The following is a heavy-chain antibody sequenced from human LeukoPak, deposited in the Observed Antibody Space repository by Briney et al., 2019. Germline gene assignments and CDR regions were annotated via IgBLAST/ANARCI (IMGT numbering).Heavy chain of an antibody. Sequence: GGSLRLSCAASGFAVSTNYLSWVRQAPGKGLEWVSAISGSGGSTYYADSVKGRFTISRDNSKNTLYLQMNSLRAEDTAVYYCAKGGYYYGSGRSYYFDYWGQGTLVTVSS. CDR1: GFAVSTNY. CDR2: ISGSGGST. V-gene: IGHV3-23*01. CDR3: AKGGYYYGSGRSYYFDY. J-gene: IGHJ4*02. D-gene: IGHD3-10*01.